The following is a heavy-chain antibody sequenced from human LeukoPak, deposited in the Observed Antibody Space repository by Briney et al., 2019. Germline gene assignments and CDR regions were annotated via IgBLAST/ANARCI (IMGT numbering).Heavy chain of an antibody. Sequence: PGGSLRLSCAASGFTFDDYAMHWVRQAPGKGLEWVSGISWNSGSIGYADSVKGRFTISRDNAKNSLYLQMNSLRAEDTALYYCAKDNGLTQAYYYYGMDVWGQGTTVTVSS. CDR3: AKDNGLTQAYYYYGMDV. CDR1: GFTFDDYA. J-gene: IGHJ6*02. CDR2: ISWNSGSI. V-gene: IGHV3-9*01.